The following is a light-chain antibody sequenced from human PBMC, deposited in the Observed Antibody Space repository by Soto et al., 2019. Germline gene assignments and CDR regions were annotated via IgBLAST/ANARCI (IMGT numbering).Light chain of an antibody. CDR3: QQYNPYPLT. CDR2: KAS. Sequence: DIQMTQSPSTLSASVGDRVTITCRASQSISTWLAWYQQKAGKAPKLLIYKASSLEGGVTSRFSGSGSGTEFNITISSLQPDDFATYYCQQYNPYPLTFGGGTTVDIK. V-gene: IGKV1-5*03. CDR1: QSISTW. J-gene: IGKJ4*01.